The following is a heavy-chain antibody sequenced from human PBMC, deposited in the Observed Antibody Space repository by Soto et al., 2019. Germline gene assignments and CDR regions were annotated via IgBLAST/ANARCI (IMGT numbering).Heavy chain of an antibody. D-gene: IGHD6-13*01. Sequence: SVKVSCKASGGTFSSYAISWVRQAPGQGLEWMGGIIPIFGTANYAQKFQGRVTITADGSTSTAYMELSSLRSEDTAVYYCARDARGGIAAATAYYGMDVWGQGTTVTVSS. J-gene: IGHJ6*02. V-gene: IGHV1-69*13. CDR2: IIPIFGTA. CDR1: GGTFSSYA. CDR3: ARDARGGIAAATAYYGMDV.